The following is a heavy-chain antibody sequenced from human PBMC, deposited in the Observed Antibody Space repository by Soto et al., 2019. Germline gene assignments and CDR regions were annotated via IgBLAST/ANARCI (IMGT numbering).Heavy chain of an antibody. J-gene: IGHJ6*02. V-gene: IGHV3-74*01. CDR1: GFTFSSYW. CDR3: ARDHYYDILTGYYYYYYGMDV. CDR2: INSDGSST. D-gene: IGHD3-9*01. Sequence: GESLKISCAASGFTFSSYWMHWVRQAPGKGLVWVSRINSDGSSTSYADSVKGRLTISRDNAKNTLYLQMNSLRAEDTAVYYCARDHYYDILTGYYYYYYGMDVWGQGTTVTVSS.